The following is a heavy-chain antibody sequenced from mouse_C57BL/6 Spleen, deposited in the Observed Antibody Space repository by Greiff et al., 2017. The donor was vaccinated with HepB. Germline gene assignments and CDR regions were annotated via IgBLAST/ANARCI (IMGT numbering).Heavy chain of an antibody. CDR3: VRHGDWDRYYAMDY. CDR2: IRSKSNNYAT. D-gene: IGHD4-1*01. J-gene: IGHJ4*01. Sequence: EVQLVESGGGLVQPKGSLKLSCAASGFSFNTYAMNWVRQAPGKGVEWVARIRSKSNNYATYYADSVKDRFTISRDDSESMLYLQMNNLKTEDTAMYYCVRHGDWDRYYAMDYWGQGTSVTVSS. V-gene: IGHV10-1*01. CDR1: GFSFNTYA.